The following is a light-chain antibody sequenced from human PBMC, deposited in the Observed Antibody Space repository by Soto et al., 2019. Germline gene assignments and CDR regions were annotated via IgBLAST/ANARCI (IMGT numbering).Light chain of an antibody. CDR3: ATWDDSMHGYV. J-gene: IGLJ1*01. Sequence: QSVLTLPPSASGTPGQRVTISCSGSNSNIGSNKVNWYQQLPGTAPKLLIYTSNQRPSGVPDRFSGSKSGTSASLAISGLQYEDEADYYCATWDDSMHGYVFGTGTKVTVL. CDR1: NSNIGSNK. CDR2: TSN. V-gene: IGLV1-44*01.